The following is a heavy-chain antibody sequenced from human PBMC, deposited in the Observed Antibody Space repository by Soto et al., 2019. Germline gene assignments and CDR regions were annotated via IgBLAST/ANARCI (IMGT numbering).Heavy chain of an antibody. D-gene: IGHD2-15*01. Sequence: PGGSLRLSCAASGFTFSSYGMHWVRQAPGKGLEWVADIRSGGSNIYYADSVKGRFTISRDNAKNSLYLQMNSLRAEDTAVYYRARSVVAAHTDAFDIWGQGTMVTVSS. CDR3: ARSVVAAHTDAFDI. J-gene: IGHJ3*02. V-gene: IGHV3-33*01. CDR1: GFTFSSYG. CDR2: IRSGGSNI.